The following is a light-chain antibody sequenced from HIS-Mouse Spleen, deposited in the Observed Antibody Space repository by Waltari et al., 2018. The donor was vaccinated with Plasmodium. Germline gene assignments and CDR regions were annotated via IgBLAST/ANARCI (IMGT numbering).Light chain of an antibody. Sequence: SYELTQPPSVSVSPGQTARITCSGDALPKQYAYWYQQKPGQAPVLVIYKARERPSGIPERCSGSSSGTTVTLTIRGVQAEDEADYYCQSADSSGTPNWVFGGGTKLTVL. J-gene: IGLJ3*02. V-gene: IGLV3-25*03. CDR1: ALPKQY. CDR2: KAR. CDR3: QSADSSGTPNWV.